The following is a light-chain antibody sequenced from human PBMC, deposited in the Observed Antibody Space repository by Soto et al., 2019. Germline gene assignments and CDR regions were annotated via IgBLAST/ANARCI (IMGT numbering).Light chain of an antibody. CDR2: EAD. J-gene: IGLJ1*01. Sequence: QSALTQPASVSGSHGQSITISCSGTNNDVGGYNLVSWDQQQPGKATKLVIYEADKRPSGVSARFSGSRSGNMASLTISALQPEDEAEYSCCSFAGGATFVFGTGTKLTVL. CDR3: CSFAGGATFV. CDR1: NNDVGGYNL. V-gene: IGLV2-23*02.